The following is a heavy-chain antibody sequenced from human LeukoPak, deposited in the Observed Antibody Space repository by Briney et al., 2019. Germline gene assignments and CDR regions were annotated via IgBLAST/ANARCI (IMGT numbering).Heavy chain of an antibody. CDR3: ARFYSDSDLTSGFDY. V-gene: IGHV3-23*01. J-gene: IGHJ4*02. D-gene: IGHD5-12*01. CDR1: GFTFSSYA. Sequence: PGGSLRLSCAASGFTFSSYAMSWVRQAPGKGLEWVSVISGSGGSTYYADSVKGRFTISRDNSKNTLYLQMNSLRAEDTALYSCARFYSDSDLTSGFDYWGQGTLVTVSS. CDR2: ISGSGGST.